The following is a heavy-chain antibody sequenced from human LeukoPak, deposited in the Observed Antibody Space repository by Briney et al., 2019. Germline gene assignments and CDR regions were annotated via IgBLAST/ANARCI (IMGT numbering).Heavy chain of an antibody. D-gene: IGHD3-3*01. V-gene: IGHV5-51*01. CDR3: ARSPRYDFWSGYYPGYYYYYYMDV. CDR2: IYPGDSDT. CDR1: GYSFTSYW. J-gene: IGHJ6*03. Sequence: GESLKISCKGSGYSFTSYWIGWVRQMPGKGLEWMGIIYPGDSDTRYSPSFQGQVTISADKSISTAYLQWSSLKASDTAMYYCARSPRYDFWSGYYPGYYYYYYMDVWGKGTTVTVSS.